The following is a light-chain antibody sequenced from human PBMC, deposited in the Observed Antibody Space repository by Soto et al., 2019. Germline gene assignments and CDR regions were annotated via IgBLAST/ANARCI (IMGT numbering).Light chain of an antibody. CDR2: GAS. V-gene: IGKV1-9*01. CDR1: QGIFSY. Sequence: DIHLSQSPSFLSASVGDSVTITCRASQGIFSYLAWYQQEPGKAPELLIYGASTLQSGVPSRFSGRGSGKEFTLTISNLQAEDVATYFCQQLNNYPPTFGQGTRLEIK. J-gene: IGKJ5*01. CDR3: QQLNNYPPT.